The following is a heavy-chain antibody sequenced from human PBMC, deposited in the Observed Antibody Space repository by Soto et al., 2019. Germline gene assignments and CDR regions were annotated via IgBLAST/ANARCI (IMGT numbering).Heavy chain of an antibody. D-gene: IGHD3-16*02. V-gene: IGHV1-69*02. J-gene: IGHJ4*02. Sequence: SVKVSCKASGGTFSSYTISWVRQAPGQGLEWMGRIIPILGIANYAQKIQGRVTITADKSTSTAYMELSSLRSEDTAVYYCAYLYDYIWGSYRLTTFDYWGQGTLVTVSS. CDR1: GGTFSSYT. CDR3: AYLYDYIWGSYRLTTFDY. CDR2: IIPILGIA.